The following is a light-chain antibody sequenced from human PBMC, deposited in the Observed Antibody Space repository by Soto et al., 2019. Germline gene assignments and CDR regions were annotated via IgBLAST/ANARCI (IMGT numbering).Light chain of an antibody. CDR2: VNSDGSH. Sequence: QLVLTQSPSASASLGASVKLTCTLSSGHSSYAIAWHQQQPEKGPRYLMKVNSDGSHSKGDGIPDRFSGSSSGAERYLTISSLQSEDEADYYCQTWGAGPWVLGAGTKLTVL. J-gene: IGLJ3*02. CDR3: QTWGAGPWV. CDR1: SGHSSYA. V-gene: IGLV4-69*01.